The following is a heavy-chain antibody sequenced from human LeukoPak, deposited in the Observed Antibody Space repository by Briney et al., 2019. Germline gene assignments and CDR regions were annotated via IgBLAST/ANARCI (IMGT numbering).Heavy chain of an antibody. CDR2: ISSSSSYI. CDR1: GFTFSSYR. J-gene: IGHJ6*02. CDR3: ARGHRGYCSSTSCYGFVSYDYYGMDV. Sequence: PGGSLRLSCAASGFTFSSYRMNWVRQAPGKGLEWVSSISSSSSYIYYADSVKGRFTISRDNAKNSLYLQMNSLRAEDTAVYYCARGHRGYCSSTSCYGFVSYDYYGMDVWGQGTTVTVSS. D-gene: IGHD2-2*01. V-gene: IGHV3-21*01.